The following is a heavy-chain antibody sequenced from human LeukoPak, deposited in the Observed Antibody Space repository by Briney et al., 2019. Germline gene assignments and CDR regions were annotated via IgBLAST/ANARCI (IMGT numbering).Heavy chain of an antibody. D-gene: IGHD2-15*01. CDR2: INHSGST. CDR3: ARTHCSSGSCYFDAFDI. J-gene: IGHJ3*02. CDR1: GGSFSGYY. V-gene: IGHV4-34*01. Sequence: SETLSLTCAVYGGSFSGYYWSWIRQPPGKGLEWIGEINHSGSTNYNPSLKSRVTISVDTSKNQFSLKLSSVTAADTAVYYCARTHCSSGSCYFDAFDIWGQGTMVTVSS.